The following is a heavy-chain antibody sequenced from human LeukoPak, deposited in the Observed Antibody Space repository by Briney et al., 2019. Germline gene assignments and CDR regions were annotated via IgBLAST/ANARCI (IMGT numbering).Heavy chain of an antibody. CDR2: ISHSGST. J-gene: IGHJ6*03. CDR3: ARGGGLNYYYYYMDV. Sequence: SETLSLTCAVYGGSFSGYYWSWIRQPPGKGLEWIGEISHSGSTNYNPSLKSRVTISVDTSKNQFSLKLSSVTAADTAVYYCARGGGLNYYYYYMDVWGKGTTVTVSS. D-gene: IGHD6-25*01. CDR1: GGSFSGYY. V-gene: IGHV4-34*01.